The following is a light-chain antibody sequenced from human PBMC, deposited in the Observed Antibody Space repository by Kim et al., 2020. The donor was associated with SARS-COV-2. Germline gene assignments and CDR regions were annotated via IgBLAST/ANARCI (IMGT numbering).Light chain of an antibody. V-gene: IGKV3-20*01. CDR2: GAS. CDR3: QQYTTSPPAYT. J-gene: IGKJ2*01. Sequence: GERATLSCRASQSISSEFLAWYQQISGQPPRLPIFGASNRAAGIPDRFSGGGSGTDFTLTITRLEPADSAIYYCQQYTTSPPAYTFGQGTKLEI. CDR1: QSISSEF.